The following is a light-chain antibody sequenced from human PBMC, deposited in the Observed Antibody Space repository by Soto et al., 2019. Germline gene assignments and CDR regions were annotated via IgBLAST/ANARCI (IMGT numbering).Light chain of an antibody. CDR3: QQLYSYPIT. Sequence: DIQLTQSPSFLSASVGDRVTITCRASEDISSYLAWYQQEPGKAPKLLIYAASSLQGGVPFRFSGRGSGTEFTLTISSLQPKDSATYYCQQLYSYPITFGQGTRLEMK. V-gene: IGKV1-9*01. J-gene: IGKJ5*01. CDR2: AAS. CDR1: EDISSY.